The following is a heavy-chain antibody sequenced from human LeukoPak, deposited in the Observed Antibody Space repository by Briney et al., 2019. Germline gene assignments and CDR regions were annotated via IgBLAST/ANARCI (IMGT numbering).Heavy chain of an antibody. D-gene: IGHD3-22*01. CDR2: IIPIFGIA. V-gene: IGHV1-69*04. J-gene: IGHJ4*02. CDR1: GGTFSSYA. Sequence: ASVTVSCTASGGTFSSYAISWVRQAPGQGLEWMGRIIPIFGIANYAQKFQGRVTITADKSTSTAYMELSSLRSEDTAVYYCASGGGYYYDSSGYWFDYWGQGTLVTVSS. CDR3: ASGGGYYYDSSGYWFDY.